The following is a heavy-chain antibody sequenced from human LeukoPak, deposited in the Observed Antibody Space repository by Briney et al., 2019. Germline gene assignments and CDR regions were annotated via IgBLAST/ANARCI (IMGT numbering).Heavy chain of an antibody. D-gene: IGHD2-2*01. Sequence: PSETLSLTCTVSGGSISSGSYYWSWIRQPAGKGLEWIGSIYYSGSTYYNPSLKSRVTISVDTSKNQFSLKLSSVTAADTAVYYCARLSPQYPVRNWGQGTLVTVSS. CDR1: GGSISSGSYY. CDR2: IYYSGST. V-gene: IGHV4-39*01. J-gene: IGHJ4*02. CDR3: ARLSPQYPVRN.